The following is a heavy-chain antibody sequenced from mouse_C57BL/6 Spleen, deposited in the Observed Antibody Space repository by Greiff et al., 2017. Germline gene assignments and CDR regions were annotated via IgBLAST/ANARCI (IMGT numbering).Heavy chain of an antibody. J-gene: IGHJ1*03. CDR3: ARESYYYGSSVRDFDV. Sequence: EVQLQESGPELVKPGASVKMSCKASGYTFTDYNMHWVKQSHGKSLEWIGYINPNNGGTSYNQTFKGKATLTVNQSAITAYMELRSLTSEDSAVYYCARESYYYGSSVRDFDVWGTGTTVTVSS. V-gene: IGHV1-22*01. CDR2: INPNNGGT. D-gene: IGHD1-1*01. CDR1: GYTFTDYN.